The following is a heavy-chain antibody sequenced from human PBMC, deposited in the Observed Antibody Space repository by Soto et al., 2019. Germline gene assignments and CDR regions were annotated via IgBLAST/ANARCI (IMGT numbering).Heavy chain of an antibody. V-gene: IGHV2-70*01. J-gene: IGHJ6*02. CDR3: ARITVSSSWTDLGEYYYYYGLDV. Sequence: SGPTLVNPTQTLTLTCTFCGFSLSTSGMCVSWIRQPPGKALEWLALIDWDDDKYYSTSLKTRLTISKDTSKNQVVLTMTNMDPVDTATYYCARITVSSSWTDLGEYYYYYGLDVWGQGTTVTVSS. D-gene: IGHD6-13*01. CDR1: GFSLSTSGMC. CDR2: IDWDDDK.